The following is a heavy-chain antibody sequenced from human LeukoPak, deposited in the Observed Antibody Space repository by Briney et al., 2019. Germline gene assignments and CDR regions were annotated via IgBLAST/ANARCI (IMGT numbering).Heavy chain of an antibody. CDR1: GVSISSYY. V-gene: IGHV4-4*07. CDR2: IYTSGST. J-gene: IGHJ5*02. D-gene: IGHD4-11*01. CDR3: ARGGYSQFDP. Sequence: SETLSLTCTVSGVSISSYYWSWVRQPAGKGLEWVGRIYTSGSTNYNPSLKSRVTMSVHTSKNQFSLKLSSVTAADTAVYYCARGGYSQFDPWGQGTLVTVSS.